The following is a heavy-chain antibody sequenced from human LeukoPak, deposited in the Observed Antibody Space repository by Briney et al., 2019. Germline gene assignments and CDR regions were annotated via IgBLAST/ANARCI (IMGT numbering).Heavy chain of an antibody. Sequence: GASVKVSCKTSGYTFTRYDMQWVRQAPGHGLEWMGIINPISGATDYAQKFQGRVTMTRDTSTSTVYMELSSLRSEDTAMYYCARLPYRDGVAQDYWGQGTLVTVSP. V-gene: IGHV1-46*01. CDR3: ARLPYRDGVAQDY. CDR2: INPISGAT. CDR1: GYTFTRYD. D-gene: IGHD3-16*02. J-gene: IGHJ4*02.